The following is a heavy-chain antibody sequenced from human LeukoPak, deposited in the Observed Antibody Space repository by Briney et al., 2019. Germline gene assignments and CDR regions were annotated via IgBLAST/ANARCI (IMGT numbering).Heavy chain of an antibody. CDR1: GDSVTSGGYF. Sequence: SQTLSLTCTVSGDSVTSGGYFWTWIRHPPGKGLEWIGYISNSGTTSYNPSLKSRVSISVDTSNNQFSLSLSSVTAADTAVYYCARDVVVTSSPDAFDIWGQGTMVAVSS. V-gene: IGHV4-31*03. J-gene: IGHJ3*02. CDR3: ARDVVVTSSPDAFDI. D-gene: IGHD2-21*02. CDR2: ISNSGTT.